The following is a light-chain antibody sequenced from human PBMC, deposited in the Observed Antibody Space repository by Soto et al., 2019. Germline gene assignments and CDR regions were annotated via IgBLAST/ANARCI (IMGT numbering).Light chain of an antibody. Sequence: EVVLTQSPDTLSLPPGERATLSCRASQSISSYLAWYQQRPGQAPRLLIYDASNRATGVPARFSGSRSGTDFTLTISDLEPADFGLYYCQQRLNWPPGFGQGTKVDIK. V-gene: IGKV3-11*01. CDR2: DAS. CDR1: QSISSY. J-gene: IGKJ1*01. CDR3: QQRLNWPPG.